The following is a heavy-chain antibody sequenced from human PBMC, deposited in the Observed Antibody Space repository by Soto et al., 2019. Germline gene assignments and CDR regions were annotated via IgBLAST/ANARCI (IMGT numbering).Heavy chain of an antibody. Sequence: PSETLSLTCAVSGYSISSGYYCGWIRQPPGKGLEWIGSIYHSGSTYYNPSLKSRVTISVETSKNQFSLKLSSVTAADTAVYYCARARWVTMVRGVIYPDYWGQGTLVTVSS. CDR3: ARARWVTMVRGVIYPDY. V-gene: IGHV4-38-2*01. CDR2: IYHSGST. J-gene: IGHJ4*02. D-gene: IGHD3-10*01. CDR1: GYSISSGYY.